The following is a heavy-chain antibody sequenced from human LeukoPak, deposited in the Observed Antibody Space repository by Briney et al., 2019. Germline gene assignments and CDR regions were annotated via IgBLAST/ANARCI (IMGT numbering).Heavy chain of an antibody. V-gene: IGHV1-8*01. J-gene: IGHJ3*02. CDR3: ASGGVLLWFGEDNDAFDI. D-gene: IGHD3-10*01. Sequence: ASVKVSCKASGYTFTSYDINWVRQATGQGLEWMGWMNPNSGNTGYAQKFQGRVTMTRNTSISTAYMELSSLRSEDTAVYYCASGGVLLWFGEDNDAFDIWGQGTMVTVSS. CDR1: GYTFTSYD. CDR2: MNPNSGNT.